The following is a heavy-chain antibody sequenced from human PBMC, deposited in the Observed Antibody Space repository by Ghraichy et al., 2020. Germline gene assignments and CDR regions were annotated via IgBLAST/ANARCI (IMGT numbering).Heavy chain of an antibody. CDR3: ARGRTSWGKTFDY. CDR2: ISSSHSTI. J-gene: IGHJ4*02. D-gene: IGHD2-2*01. V-gene: IGHV3-48*02. Sequence: GESLNISCAASGFTFSSYSMNWVRQAPGKGLEWVSYISGGGLEWVSYISSSHSTIYYADSVKGRFTISRDNARNSLYLQMNSLRDEDTAVYYCARGRTSWGKTFDYWGQGALVTVSS. CDR1: GFTFSSYS.